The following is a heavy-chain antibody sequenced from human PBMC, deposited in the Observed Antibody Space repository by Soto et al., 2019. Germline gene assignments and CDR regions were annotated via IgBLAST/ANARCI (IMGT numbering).Heavy chain of an antibody. V-gene: IGHV1-2*02. D-gene: IGHD1-1*01. J-gene: IGHJ5*02. Sequence: QVQLVQSGAEVKKPGASVKVSCKAPRYIFTAYFMHWVRQAPGQGLEWMGWINPNNGATHYGLSFQGRVTMTRATSISTAYMELSLLRSADTAVYYCASHDTGARFDPWVQGTMVIVSS. CDR1: RYIFTAYF. CDR2: INPNNGAT. CDR3: ASHDTGARFDP.